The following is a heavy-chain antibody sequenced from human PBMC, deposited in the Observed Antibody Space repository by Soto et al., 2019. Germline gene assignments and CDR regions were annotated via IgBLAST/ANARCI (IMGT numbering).Heavy chain of an antibody. CDR2: IWYDGINK. V-gene: IGHV3-33*01. CDR1: GFTFSSYG. Sequence: QVQLVESGGGVVKPGRSLRLSCAASGFTFSSYGMHWVRQAPGKGLEWVAVIWYDGINKYYADSVKGRFTISRDNSKNTLYLQMNSRSAEDTAVYYGARDGYCSGGSCYSVPVFDYWGQGTLVTVSS. CDR3: ARDGYCSGGSCYSVPVFDY. D-gene: IGHD2-15*01. J-gene: IGHJ4*02.